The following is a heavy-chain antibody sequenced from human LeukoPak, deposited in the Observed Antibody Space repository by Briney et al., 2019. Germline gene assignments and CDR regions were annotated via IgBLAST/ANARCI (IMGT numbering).Heavy chain of an antibody. J-gene: IGHJ4*02. CDR1: GFTFSSYW. D-gene: IGHD6-13*01. CDR2: IKQDGSEK. CDR3: ATESGSSYYFDY. V-gene: IGHV3-7*03. Sequence: PGGSLRLSCAASGFTFSSYWMSWVRQAPGKGLEWVANIKQDGSEKYYVDSVKGRFTTSRDNAKNSLYLQMNSLRAEDTAVYYCATESGSSYYFDYWGQGTLVTVSS.